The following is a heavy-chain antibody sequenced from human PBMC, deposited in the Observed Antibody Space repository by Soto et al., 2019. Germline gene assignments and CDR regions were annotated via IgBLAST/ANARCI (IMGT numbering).Heavy chain of an antibody. CDR1: GYSISSGYY. Sequence: PSETLSLTCAVSGYSISSGYYWGWIRQPPGKGLEWIGSIYHSGSTYYNPSLKSRVTISVDTSKNQFPLKLSSVTAATKAVYYCARAQGEKGVQYYFDYGGQEPLVTVPS. J-gene: IGHJ4*02. V-gene: IGHV4-38-2*01. CDR2: IYHSGST. CDR3: ARAQGEKGVQYYFDY. D-gene: IGHD3-16*01.